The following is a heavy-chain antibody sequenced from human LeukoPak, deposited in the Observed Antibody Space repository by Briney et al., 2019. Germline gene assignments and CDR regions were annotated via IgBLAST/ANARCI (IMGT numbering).Heavy chain of an antibody. J-gene: IGHJ4*02. CDR3: ARDEGYSYGYSDY. CDR2: IKQDGSEK. D-gene: IGHD5-18*01. V-gene: IGHV3-7*05. Sequence: GGSLRLSCAASGFTFSSNWMSWVRQAPGKGLEWVANIKQDGSEKYYVDSVKGRFTISRDNAKNSLYLQMNSLRAEDTAVYYCARDEGYSYGYSDYWGQGTLVTVSS. CDR1: GFTFSSNW.